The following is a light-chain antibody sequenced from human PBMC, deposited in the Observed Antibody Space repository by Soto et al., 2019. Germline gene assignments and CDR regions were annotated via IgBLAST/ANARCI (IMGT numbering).Light chain of an antibody. Sequence: EIVLTQSPGLLSLSPGEGASLSCGASQSISSSFLAWYQQKPGQAPRLLIYGASSRATGIPDRFSGTGSETSFTLTISRLEPEDFAVYYCQQYDNSPITFGQGTKVDIK. CDR3: QQYDNSPIT. CDR2: GAS. V-gene: IGKV3-20*01. CDR1: QSISSSF. J-gene: IGKJ1*01.